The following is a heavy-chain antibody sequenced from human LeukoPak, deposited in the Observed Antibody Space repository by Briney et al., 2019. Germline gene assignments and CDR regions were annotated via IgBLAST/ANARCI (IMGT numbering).Heavy chain of an antibody. V-gene: IGHV3-23*01. J-gene: IGHJ3*02. CDR2: ISDNGAVT. CDR1: GFSFSMYS. Sequence: GGSLRLSCAASGFSFSMYSMSWIRQAPGKGLEWVSVISDNGAVTFYGDSVKGRFTISRDNSKNTLYLQMNSLRAEDTAVYYCARESKPHYYDSSGHAFDIWGQGTMVTVSS. D-gene: IGHD3-22*01. CDR3: ARESKPHYYDSSGHAFDI.